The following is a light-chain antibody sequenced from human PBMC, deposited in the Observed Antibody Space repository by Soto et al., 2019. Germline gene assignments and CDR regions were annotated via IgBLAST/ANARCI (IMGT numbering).Light chain of an antibody. CDR3: QQFDSSRIYS. CDR1: QSVTSTY. CDR2: GGS. Sequence: EILLTQSPGTLSLSPGETATLSCRASQSVTSTYLAWYQQRPGQSPRLIIYGGSTRATGFPDRFSGGGSGTDFTLPISRLEPEDSAVYYCNCQQFDSSRIYSFGQGTKLEI. J-gene: IGKJ2*03. V-gene: IGKV3-20*01.